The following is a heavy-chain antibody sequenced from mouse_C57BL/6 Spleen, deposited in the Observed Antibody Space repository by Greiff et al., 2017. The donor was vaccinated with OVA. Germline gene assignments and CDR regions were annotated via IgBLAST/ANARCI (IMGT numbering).Heavy chain of an antibody. CDR2: IDPSDSYT. Sequence: QVQLQQPGAELVMPGASVKLSCKASGYTFPSYWMHWVKQRPGQGLEWIGEIDPSDSYTNYNQTFKGKSTLTVDNSSSTAYMQLSSLTSEDSAVYYCARRTGTGAMDYGGQGTSVTVSS. CDR1: GYTFPSYW. D-gene: IGHD4-1*01. V-gene: IGHV1-69*01. J-gene: IGHJ4*01. CDR3: ARRTGTGAMDY.